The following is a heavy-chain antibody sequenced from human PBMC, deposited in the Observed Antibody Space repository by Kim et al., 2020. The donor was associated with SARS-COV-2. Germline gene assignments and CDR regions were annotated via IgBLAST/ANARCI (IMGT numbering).Heavy chain of an antibody. V-gene: IGHV1-3*01. D-gene: IGHD3-3*01. Sequence: ASVKVSCKASGYNFSNYAMHWVRQAPGQRLEWMGWINAGSGNTEYSQKFQGRLIITRDTSASTAYMELSSLRSEDTAVYYCARGGAVLRFLEWLSSYFDY. J-gene: IGHJ4*01. CDR1: GYNFSNYA. CDR2: INAGSGNT. CDR3: ARGGAVLRFLEWLSSYFDY.